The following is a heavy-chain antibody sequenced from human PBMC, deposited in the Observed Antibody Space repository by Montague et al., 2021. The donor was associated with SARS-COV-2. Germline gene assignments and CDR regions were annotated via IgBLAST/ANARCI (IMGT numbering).Heavy chain of an antibody. J-gene: IGHJ4*01. Sequence: PALVKPTQTLTLTCTFSGFSLKTSGVGVGWIRQPPGEALEWLALIYWDDDRRYSPSLKSRLSITKDTSRNQVALTMTKMDPMDTATYYCALIVSTIDYYDYKSNNPFDPGGQGTPVTVSS. V-gene: IGHV2-5*02. D-gene: IGHD3-22*01. CDR2: IYWDDDR. CDR3: ALIVSTIDYYDYKSNNPFDP. CDR1: GFSLKTSGVG.